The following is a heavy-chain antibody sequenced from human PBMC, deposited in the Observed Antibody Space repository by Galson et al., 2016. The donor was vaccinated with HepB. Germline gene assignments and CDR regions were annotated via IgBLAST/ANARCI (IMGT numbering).Heavy chain of an antibody. CDR3: ARDYGDYYYYMDV. CDR1: GHTFISYG. J-gene: IGHJ6*03. D-gene: IGHD4-17*01. Sequence: QSGAEVKKPGASVKVSCTASGHTFISYGITWVRQAPGQGLEWMGWISGFNGNTNYAQKFQGRVNMTTDTSTSTAYMELRSLRYDDTAVYYCARDYGDYYYYMDVWGKGTTVTVSS. V-gene: IGHV1-18*04. CDR2: ISGFNGNT.